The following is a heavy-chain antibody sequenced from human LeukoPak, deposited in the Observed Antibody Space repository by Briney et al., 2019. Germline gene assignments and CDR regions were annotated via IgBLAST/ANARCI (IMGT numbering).Heavy chain of an antibody. CDR2: ISSSGSTI. Sequence: GGSLRLSCAASRFTFSSYSMNWVRQAPGKGLEWVSYISSSGSTIYYADSVKGRFTISRDNAKNSLYLQMNSLRAEDTAVYYRARGSGSYSGYWGQGTLVTVSS. CDR3: ARGSGSYSGY. D-gene: IGHD1-26*01. CDR1: RFTFSSYS. J-gene: IGHJ4*02. V-gene: IGHV3-48*04.